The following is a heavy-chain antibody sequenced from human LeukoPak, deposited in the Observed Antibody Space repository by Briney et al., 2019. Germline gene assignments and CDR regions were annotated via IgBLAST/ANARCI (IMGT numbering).Heavy chain of an antibody. Sequence: QPGGSLRLSCAASGFKFSTYAMSWVRQAPGKGLEWVSCINGRGVSTYYADSVKGRLTISRDNSKNTLYLHMSSLRADDTAIYYCAREAYYDCSGSLDYWGQGTLVTVSS. D-gene: IGHD3-22*01. V-gene: IGHV3-23*01. CDR2: INGRGVST. CDR1: GFKFSTYA. J-gene: IGHJ4*02. CDR3: AREAYYDCSGSLDY.